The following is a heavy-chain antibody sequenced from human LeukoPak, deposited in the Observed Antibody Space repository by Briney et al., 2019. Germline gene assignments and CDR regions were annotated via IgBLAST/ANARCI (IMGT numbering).Heavy chain of an antibody. V-gene: IGHV1-18*01. CDR1: GYTFTSYG. CDR3: ARGPTVTSSNDY. D-gene: IGHD4-17*01. J-gene: IGHJ4*02. CDR2: ISAYNGNT. Sequence: ASVKVSCKASGYTFTSYGISWVRQAPGEGLEWMGWISAYNGNTSYAQKLQGRVTMTTDTSTSTAYMELRSLRSDDTAVYYCARGPTVTSSNDYWGQGTLVTVSS.